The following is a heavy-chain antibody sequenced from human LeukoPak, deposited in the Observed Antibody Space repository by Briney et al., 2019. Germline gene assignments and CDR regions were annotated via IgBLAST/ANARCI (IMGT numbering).Heavy chain of an antibody. D-gene: IGHD3-10*02. CDR3: AELGIAMIGGV. CDR1: GFTFDDYG. Sequence: GGSLRLSCAASGFTFDDYGMSWVRQAPGKGLEWVSYISSSGSIIYYADFVKGRFTISRDNAKNSLYLQMNSLRAEDTAVYYCAELGIAMIGGVWGKGTTVTISS. CDR2: ISSSGSII. V-gene: IGHV3-48*03. J-gene: IGHJ6*04.